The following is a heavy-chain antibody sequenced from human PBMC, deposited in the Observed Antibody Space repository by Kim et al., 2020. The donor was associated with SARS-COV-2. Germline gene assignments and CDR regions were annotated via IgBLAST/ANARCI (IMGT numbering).Heavy chain of an antibody. D-gene: IGHD3-22*01. J-gene: IGHJ4*02. V-gene: IGHV4-34*01. CDR3: ARGRSYYDSSGYYYAD. Sequence: SLKSRVTISVDTSKNQFSLKLSSVTAADTAVYYCARGRSYYDSSGYYYADWGQGTLVTVSS.